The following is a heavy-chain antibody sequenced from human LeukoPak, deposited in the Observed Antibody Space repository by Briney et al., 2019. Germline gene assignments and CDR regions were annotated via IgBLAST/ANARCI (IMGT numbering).Heavy chain of an antibody. Sequence: GGSLRLSCAASGFTFSSYDFHWVRQGPGKGLEWVSSIGTAGSTYYLASVKGRFTISRDNAKDSLYLHMNNLRVEDTALYFCTRGSPHGFDYWAREPWSPSPQ. CDR1: GFTFSSYD. CDR3: TRGSPHGFDY. J-gene: IGHJ4*02. V-gene: IGHV3-13*01. CDR2: IGTAGST.